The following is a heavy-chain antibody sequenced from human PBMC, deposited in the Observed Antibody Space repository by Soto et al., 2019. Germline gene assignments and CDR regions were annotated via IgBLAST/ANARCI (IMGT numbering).Heavy chain of an antibody. CDR2: VNHNGRN. V-gene: IGHV4-34*02. D-gene: IGHD6-19*01. CDR1: GGSFSGYF. CDR3: ARGGSSDWQVAFDF. J-gene: IGHJ3*01. Sequence: QLHQQQWGAELLKPSETLSLTCAVYGGSFSGYFWNWIRQTPGKGLEWIGKVNHNGRNNYTPSLKSRVPLSLDMSKNQISLKLTSVTAADTAVYYCARGGSSDWQVAFDFWGQGTMVTVSS.